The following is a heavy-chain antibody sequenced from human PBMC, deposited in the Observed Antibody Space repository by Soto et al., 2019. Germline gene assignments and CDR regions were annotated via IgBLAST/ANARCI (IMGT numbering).Heavy chain of an antibody. J-gene: IGHJ4*02. V-gene: IGHV3-48*01. CDR2: ISSGGDTK. CDR1: GFTFRSYS. Sequence: PGGSLRLSCAVSGFTFRSYSMHWVRQSPGKGLEWISYISSGGDTKYYADSVTGRFTISRDNAKNSLFLQMSSLRAEDTAVYYLARAFMGIDDWGEGILVT. D-gene: IGHD7-27*01. CDR3: ARAFMGIDD.